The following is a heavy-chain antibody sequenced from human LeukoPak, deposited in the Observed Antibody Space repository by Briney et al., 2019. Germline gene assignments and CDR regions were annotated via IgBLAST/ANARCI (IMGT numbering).Heavy chain of an antibody. CDR2: IYHSGST. D-gene: IGHD3-22*01. V-gene: IGHV4-30-2*01. CDR1: GGSISSGGYS. Sequence: SETLSLTCAVSGGSISSGGYSWSWIRQPPGKGLEWIGYIYHSGSTYYNPSLKSRVTISVDRSKNQFSLKLSSVTAADTAVYYCARARIGSSGYKHGNYFDYWGQGTLVTVSS. CDR3: ARARIGSSGYKHGNYFDY. J-gene: IGHJ4*02.